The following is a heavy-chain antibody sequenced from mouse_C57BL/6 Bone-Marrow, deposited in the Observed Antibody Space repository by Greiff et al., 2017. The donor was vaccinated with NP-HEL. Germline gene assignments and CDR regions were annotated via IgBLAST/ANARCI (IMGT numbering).Heavy chain of an antibody. Sequence: VQLQQPGAELVKPGASVKVSCKASGYTFTSYWMHWVKQRPGQGLEWIGRIHPSDSDTNYNQKFKGKATLTVDKSSSTAYMQLSSLTSDDSAVYYCAIEGSYGYDWFAYWGQGTLVTVSA. J-gene: IGHJ3*01. CDR1: GYTFTSYW. CDR3: AIEGSYGYDWFAY. D-gene: IGHD2-2*01. CDR2: IHPSDSDT. V-gene: IGHV1-74*01.